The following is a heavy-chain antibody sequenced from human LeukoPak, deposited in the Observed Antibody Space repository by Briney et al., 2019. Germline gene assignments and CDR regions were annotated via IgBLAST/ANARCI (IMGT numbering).Heavy chain of an antibody. Sequence: SETLSLTCTVSGGSISTSSYYWGWIRQPPGKGLEWIGCIYYSGSTYYNPSLKSRVTISVDTSKNRFSLKLSSVTAADAAVYYCARHPVMTTVGHYYYYMDVWGKGTTVTVSS. D-gene: IGHD4-17*01. CDR1: GGSISTSSYY. CDR2: IYYSGST. J-gene: IGHJ6*03. V-gene: IGHV4-39*01. CDR3: ARHPVMTTVGHYYYYMDV.